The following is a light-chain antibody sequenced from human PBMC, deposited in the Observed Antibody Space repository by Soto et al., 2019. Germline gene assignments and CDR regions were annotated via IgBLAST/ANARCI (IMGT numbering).Light chain of an antibody. V-gene: IGKV1-39*01. CDR3: QQSYITPWT. Sequence: DIQMTQSPSSLSASVGDRVTITCRASQSISSYLHWYQQKPGKAPKLLIYGASSLQSGVPSRFSGSGSGTDFTLTISSLQPEDFASYYCQQSYITPWTFGQGTKVEIK. CDR2: GAS. J-gene: IGKJ1*01. CDR1: QSISSY.